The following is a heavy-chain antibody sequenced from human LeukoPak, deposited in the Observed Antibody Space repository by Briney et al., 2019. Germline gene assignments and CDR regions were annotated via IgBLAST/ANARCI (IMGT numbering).Heavy chain of an antibody. CDR2: ISADSTTI. V-gene: IGHV3-48*04. D-gene: IGHD2-2*02. Sequence: GGSLRLSCAGSGFTFSSHSMNWVRQAPGKGLEWVSHISADSTTIYYAGSVKGRFTISRDNAKNSLYLQMNSLRAEDTAVYYCARDYPGYCSSTSCYIGGNWFDPWGQGTLVTVSS. CDR3: ARDYPGYCSSTSCYIGGNWFDP. J-gene: IGHJ5*02. CDR1: GFTFSSHS.